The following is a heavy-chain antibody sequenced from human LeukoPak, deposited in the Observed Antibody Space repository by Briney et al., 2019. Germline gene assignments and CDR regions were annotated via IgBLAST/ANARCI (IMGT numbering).Heavy chain of an antibody. Sequence: PSETLSLTCTVSGGSVSSHYCSWIRQPPGKGLEWIGYIYYSGNTNYNPSLKSRVTISVDTSKNQFSLKLSSVTAADTAVYYCARLPPSGGFDYWGQGTLVTVSS. V-gene: IGHV4-59*02. J-gene: IGHJ4*02. D-gene: IGHD3-10*01. CDR1: GGSVSSHY. CDR2: IYYSGNT. CDR3: ARLPPSGGFDY.